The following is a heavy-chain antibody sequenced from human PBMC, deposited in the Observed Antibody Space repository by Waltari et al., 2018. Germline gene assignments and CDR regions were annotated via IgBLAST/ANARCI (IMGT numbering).Heavy chain of an antibody. J-gene: IGHJ6*02. Sequence: EVQLVESGGGLVQPGGSLRSSCAASGSTCSSYDMHWVRQATGKGLEWVSAIGPAGDTYYPGSVKGRFTISRENAKNSLYLQMNSLRAGDTAVYYCARDRGLYGMDVWGQGTTVTVSS. CDR2: IGPAGDT. V-gene: IGHV3-13*01. CDR1: GSTCSSYD. CDR3: ARDRGLYGMDV.